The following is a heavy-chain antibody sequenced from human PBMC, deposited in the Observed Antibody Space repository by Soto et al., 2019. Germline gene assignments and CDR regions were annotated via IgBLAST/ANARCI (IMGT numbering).Heavy chain of an antibody. J-gene: IGHJ5*02. CDR2: TNSGGST. CDR3: ATNPLS. CDR1: GFSVSSNY. V-gene: IGHV3-66*01. Sequence: GALRLSCAASGFSVSSNYMSWVRQAPGKGLDWVSVTNSGGSTDYADSVKGIFIVSRDNSKNTLYLQMNNVRVEDTAVYYCATNPLSWGQGTLVTVSS.